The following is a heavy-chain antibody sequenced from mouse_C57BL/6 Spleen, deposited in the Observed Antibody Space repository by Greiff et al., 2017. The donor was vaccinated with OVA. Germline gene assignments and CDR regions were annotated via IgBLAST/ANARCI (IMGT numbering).Heavy chain of an antibody. Sequence: EVMLVESGGGLVKPGGSLKLSCAASGFTFSDYGMHWVRQAPEKGLEWVAYISSGSSTISYADTVKGRFTIARDNAKKTLFLQMTRLRSEDTAMYYCARPTVVATGVDDWGKGTTLTVSS. CDR1: GFTFSDYG. V-gene: IGHV5-17*01. CDR3: ARPTVVATGVDD. CDR2: ISSGSSTI. J-gene: IGHJ2*01. D-gene: IGHD1-1*01.